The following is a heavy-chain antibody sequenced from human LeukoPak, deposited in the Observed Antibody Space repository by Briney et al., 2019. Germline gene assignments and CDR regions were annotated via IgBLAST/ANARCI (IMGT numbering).Heavy chain of an antibody. D-gene: IGHD3-10*01. Sequence: ASVKVSCKASGGTFSSYAISWVRQAPGQGLEWMGGIIPIFGTANYAQKFQGRVTITADKSTSTAYMELSSLRSEDTAVYYCARGELTMVRGVPVSGYYYYYMDVWGKGTTVTVSS. CDR3: ARGELTMVRGVPVSGYYYYYMDV. CDR2: IIPIFGTA. J-gene: IGHJ6*03. CDR1: GGTFSSYA. V-gene: IGHV1-69*06.